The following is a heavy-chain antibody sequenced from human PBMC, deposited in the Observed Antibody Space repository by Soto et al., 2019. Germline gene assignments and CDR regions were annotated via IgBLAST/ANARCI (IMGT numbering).Heavy chain of an antibody. CDR1: GYTFTSYY. D-gene: IGHD6-19*01. CDR2: SHVGPDTK. CDR3: ARESSGTQYFDY. V-gene: IGHV1-46*01. Sequence: QVQLEQSGAEVKKPGASMKVSCQASGYTFTSYYIHWVRQAPGQGLEWMGVSHVGPDTKMYAQKFQGRVTMTRDTSTSTVYMELSSLISEDTAVYFCARESSGTQYFDYWGQGTLVTVSS. J-gene: IGHJ4*02.